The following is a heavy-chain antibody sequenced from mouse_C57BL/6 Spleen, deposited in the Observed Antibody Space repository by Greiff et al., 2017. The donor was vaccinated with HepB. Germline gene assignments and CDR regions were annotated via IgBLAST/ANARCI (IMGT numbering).Heavy chain of an antibody. J-gene: IGHJ2*01. CDR2: ISSGGSYT. CDR1: GFTFSSYG. CDR3: ASGGYYFDY. V-gene: IGHV5-6*01. Sequence: EVNVVESGGDLVKPGGSLKLSCAASGFTFSSYGMSWVRQTPDKRLEWVATISSGGSYTYYPDSVKGRFTISRDNAKNTLYLQMSSLKSEDTAMYYCASGGYYFDYWGQGTTLTVSS.